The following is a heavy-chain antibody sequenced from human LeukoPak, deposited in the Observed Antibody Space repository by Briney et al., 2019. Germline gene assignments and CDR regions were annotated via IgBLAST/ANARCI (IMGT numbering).Heavy chain of an antibody. CDR1: GFTFSSYS. CDR2: ISSSSSYI. V-gene: IGHV3-21*01. D-gene: IGHD3-16*01. J-gene: IGHJ3*02. CDR3: ARGGGAAHDAFDI. Sequence: GGSLRLSCAASGFTFSSYSIDWVRQAPGKGLEWVSSISSSSSYIYYADSVKGRFTISRDNADNSLYLQMSSLRAEDTAVYYCARGGGAAHDAFDIWGQGTMVTVSS.